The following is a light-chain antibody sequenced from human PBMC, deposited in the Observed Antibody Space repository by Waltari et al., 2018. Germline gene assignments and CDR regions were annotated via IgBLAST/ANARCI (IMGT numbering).Light chain of an antibody. CDR3: QVWDANTDPGV. V-gene: IGLV3-21*01. Sequence: SYVLTQPPSVSVAPGETARLTCGGNNIASKRVHWYRQRPGQAPVLVLSYDSDRPSGIPDRLSGANSGNTATLTISRVEAGDEADYYCQVWDANTDPGVFGTGTEVTVL. CDR2: YDS. J-gene: IGLJ1*01. CDR1: NIASKR.